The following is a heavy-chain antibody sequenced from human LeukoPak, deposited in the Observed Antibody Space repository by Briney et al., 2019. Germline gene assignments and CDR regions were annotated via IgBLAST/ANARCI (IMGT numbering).Heavy chain of an antibody. J-gene: IGHJ3*02. CDR2: INHSGST. CDR3: ARMVNYDFWSGYYPPRDAFDI. Sequence: SETLSLTCAVYGGSFSGCYWSWIRQPSVKGLEWIREINHSGSTNYNPSLKSRVTISVDTSKNQFSLKLSSVTAADTAVYYCARMVNYDFWSGYYPPRDAFDIWGQGTMVTVSS. CDR1: GGSFSGCY. D-gene: IGHD3-3*01. V-gene: IGHV4-34*01.